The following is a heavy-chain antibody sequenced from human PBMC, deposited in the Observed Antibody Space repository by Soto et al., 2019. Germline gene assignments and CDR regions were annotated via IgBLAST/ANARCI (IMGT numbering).Heavy chain of an antibody. D-gene: IGHD2-2*02. J-gene: IGHJ6*02. CDR1: GFSLSTSGMR. CDR2: IDWDDDK. Sequence: GSGPTLVNPTQTLTLTCTFSGFSLSTSGMRVSWIRQPPGKALGWLARIDWDDDKFYSTSLKTRLTISKDTSKNQVVLTMTNMDPVDTATYYCARDSLGYCSSTSCYRAWYYYGMDVWGQGTTVTVSS. CDR3: ARDSLGYCSSTSCYRAWYYYGMDV. V-gene: IGHV2-70*04.